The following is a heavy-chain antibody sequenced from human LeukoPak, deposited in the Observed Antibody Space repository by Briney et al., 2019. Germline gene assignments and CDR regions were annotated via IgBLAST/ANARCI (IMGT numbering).Heavy chain of an antibody. V-gene: IGHV3-7*01. CDR3: AREDYGGNSDY. Sequence: GGSLRLSCAAPGFTFSSYWMSWVRQAPGKGLEWVANIKQDGSEKYYVDSVKGRFTISRDNAKNSLYLQMDSLRAEDTAVYYCAREDYGGNSDYWGQGTLVTVSS. J-gene: IGHJ4*02. CDR2: IKQDGSEK. CDR1: GFTFSSYW. D-gene: IGHD4-23*01.